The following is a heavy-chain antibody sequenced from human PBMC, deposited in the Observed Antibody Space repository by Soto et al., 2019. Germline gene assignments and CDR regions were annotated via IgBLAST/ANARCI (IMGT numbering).Heavy chain of an antibody. CDR3: AVTIFGVVITPYFDY. CDR1: GYTFTSYA. J-gene: IGHJ4*02. D-gene: IGHD3-3*01. Sequence: SVKVSCKASGYTFTSYAMHWVRQAPGQRLEWMGWINAGNGNTKYSQKFQGRVTITRDTSASTAYMELSSLRSEDTAVYYCAVTIFGVVITPYFDYWGQGTLVTVSS. V-gene: IGHV1-3*01. CDR2: INAGNGNT.